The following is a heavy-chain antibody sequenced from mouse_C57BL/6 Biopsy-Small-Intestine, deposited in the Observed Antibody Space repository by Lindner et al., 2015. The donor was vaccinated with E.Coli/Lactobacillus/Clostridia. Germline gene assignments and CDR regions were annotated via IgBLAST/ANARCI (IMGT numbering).Heavy chain of an antibody. CDR2: IYPGDGDT. J-gene: IGHJ3*01. CDR3: APYDYGGWFAY. D-gene: IGHD2-4*01. V-gene: IGHV1-82*01. CDR1: GYAFSSSW. Sequence: VQLQESGPELVKPGASVKISCKASGYAFSSSWMNWVKQRPGKGLEWIGRIYPGDGDTNYNGKFKGKATLTADKSSSTAYMQLSSLTSEDSAVYFCAPYDYGGWFAYWGQGTLVTVSA.